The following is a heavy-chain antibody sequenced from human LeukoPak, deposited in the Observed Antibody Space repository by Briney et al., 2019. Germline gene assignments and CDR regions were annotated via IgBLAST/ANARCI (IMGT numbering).Heavy chain of an antibody. CDR3: AKAATIIAAGTDY. Sequence: PGGSLRLSCAASGFPFSSFAMFWVRQAPGKGLEWVSAISGGGGSTYYADSVKGRFTISRDNSKSTLYLQMSSLRAEDTAVYYCAKAATIIAAGTDYWGQGTLVTVSS. CDR2: ISGGGGST. CDR1: GFPFSSFA. J-gene: IGHJ4*02. D-gene: IGHD6-13*01. V-gene: IGHV3-23*01.